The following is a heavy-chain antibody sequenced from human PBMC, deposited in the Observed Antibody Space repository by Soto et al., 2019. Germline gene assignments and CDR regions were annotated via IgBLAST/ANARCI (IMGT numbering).Heavy chain of an antibody. CDR2: INHSGST. CDR1: GGSFSGYY. V-gene: IGHV4-34*01. Sequence: QVQLQQWGAGLLKPSETLSLTCAVYGGSFSGYYWSWIRQPPGKGLEWIGEINHSGSTNYNPSLKNRVAIAVATSKNQFSLKLSSVTAADTAVYYCARRPSCSYDMDVWGKGTTVTVSS. CDR3: ARRPSCSYDMDV. J-gene: IGHJ6*03. D-gene: IGHD2-15*01.